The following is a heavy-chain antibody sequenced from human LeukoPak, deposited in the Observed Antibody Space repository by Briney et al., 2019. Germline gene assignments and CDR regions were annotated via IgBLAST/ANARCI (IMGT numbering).Heavy chain of an antibody. J-gene: IGHJ4*02. D-gene: IGHD6-19*01. CDR1: GGSFSGYY. V-gene: IGHV4-34*01. CDR3: ASVSSSGWYRPDY. CDR2: INHSGST. Sequence: PSETLSLTCAVYGGSFSGYYWSWIRQPPGKWLEWIGEINHSGSTNYNPSLKSRVTISVDTSKNQFSLKLSSVTAADTAVYYCASVSSSGWYRPDYWGQGTLVSVSS.